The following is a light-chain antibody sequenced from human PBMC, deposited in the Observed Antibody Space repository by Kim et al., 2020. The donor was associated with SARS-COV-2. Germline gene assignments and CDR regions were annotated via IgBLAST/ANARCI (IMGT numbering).Light chain of an antibody. Sequence: VAQGQTASITCSGDNVGHKYAFWYQQKPGKSPVLVIYQDTKRPSGIPERFSGSNSGNTATLTISGTQAMDEADYYCQAWDSSTDVVFGGGTKVTVL. CDR1: NVGHKY. CDR3: QAWDSSTDVV. J-gene: IGLJ2*01. CDR2: QDT. V-gene: IGLV3-1*01.